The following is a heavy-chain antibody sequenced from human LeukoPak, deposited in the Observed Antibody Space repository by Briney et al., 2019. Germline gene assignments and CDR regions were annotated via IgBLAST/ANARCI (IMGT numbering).Heavy chain of an antibody. CDR3: ARGVRNQLLSEY. CDR1: GYTFSTYD. Sequence: ASVTVSCKASGYTFSTYDVTWVRQAPGHGLEWMGWVNPNSGNTGYAQKFRGRVTMTSDSSISSAYMELSSLTSEDTAVYYCARGVRNQLLSEYWGQGTLITVSS. D-gene: IGHD2-2*01. CDR2: VNPNSGNT. V-gene: IGHV1-8*01. J-gene: IGHJ4*02.